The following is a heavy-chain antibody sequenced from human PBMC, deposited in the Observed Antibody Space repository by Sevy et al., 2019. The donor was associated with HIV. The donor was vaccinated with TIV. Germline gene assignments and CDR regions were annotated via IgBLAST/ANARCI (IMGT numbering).Heavy chain of an antibody. CDR2: IDQYGRDK. Sequence: GGSLRLSCAASGFTFSNYWMTWVRQAPGKGLEWVANIDQYGRDKYYVDSVKGRFTISRDNAKSSLYLQMNSLRAEDTAVYYCVRDRGVGEGCFDPWGQGTLVTVSS. J-gene: IGHJ5*02. CDR1: GFTFSNYW. CDR3: VRDRGVGEGCFDP. V-gene: IGHV3-7*01. D-gene: IGHD1-26*01.